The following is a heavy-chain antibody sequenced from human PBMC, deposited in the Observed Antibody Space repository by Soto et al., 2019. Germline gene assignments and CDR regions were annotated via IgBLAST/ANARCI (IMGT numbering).Heavy chain of an antibody. J-gene: IGHJ4*02. CDR2: ISYHGSIQ. Sequence: QVQLVESGGGVVQPGRSLGLSCAASGFTFSSYDMHWVRQAPGRGLEWVAVISYHGSIQYYADSVRGRFTISRDNSKNALYLHINGLTAEDTAVYYCAKELAEGISTSSFYHYWGQGTLVTVSS. D-gene: IGHD6-6*01. CDR3: AKELAEGISTSSFYHY. CDR1: GFTFSSYD. V-gene: IGHV3-30*18.